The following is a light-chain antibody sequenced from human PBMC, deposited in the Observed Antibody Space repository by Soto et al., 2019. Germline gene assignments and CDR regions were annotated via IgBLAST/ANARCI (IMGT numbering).Light chain of an antibody. CDR3: CSYAGTTHV. J-gene: IGLJ1*01. CDR2: DVS. V-gene: IGLV2-11*01. CDR1: SSDTGGYNY. Sequence: QSALTQPPSVSGSPGQSVTISCTGMSSDTGGYNYVAWYQQLPGKAPKVMIYDVSKRPSGVPDRFSGSNSGNTASLTISGLQAGDEAEYYSCSYAGTTHVVGTGTKPTVL.